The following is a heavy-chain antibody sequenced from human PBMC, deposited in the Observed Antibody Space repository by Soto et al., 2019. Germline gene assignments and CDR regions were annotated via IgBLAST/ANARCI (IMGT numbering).Heavy chain of an antibody. CDR1: GGTFSIYT. V-gene: IGHV1-69*01. J-gene: IGHJ5*02. CDR3: AREGPPDIAWFDP. D-gene: IGHD2-15*01. CDR2: SA. Sequence: QVQLVQSGAEVKKPGSSVKVSCKASGGTFSIYTISWVRQAPGQGLEWMGGSANSAQKFQGRLTVTADESTSTVYLELSSLTSEDTAVYYCAREGPPDIAWFDPWGQEPWSVSPQ.